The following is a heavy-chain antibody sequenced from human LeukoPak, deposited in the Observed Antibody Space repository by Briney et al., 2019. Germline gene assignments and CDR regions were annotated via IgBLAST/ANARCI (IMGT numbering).Heavy chain of an antibody. D-gene: IGHD3-3*01. CDR2: ISGSGGST. J-gene: IGHJ4*02. CDR3: AKDIDQSSGFWSGYPFGY. V-gene: IGHV3-23*01. Sequence: GGSLRLSCAASGFTFSSYAMSWVRQAPGKGLEWVSAISGSGGSTYYADSVKGRFTISRDNSKNTLYLQMNSLRAEDTAVYYCAKDIDQSSGFWSGYPFGYWGQGTLVTVSS. CDR1: GFTFSSYA.